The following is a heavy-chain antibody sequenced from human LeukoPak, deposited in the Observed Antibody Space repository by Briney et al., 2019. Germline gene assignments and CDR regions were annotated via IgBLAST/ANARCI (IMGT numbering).Heavy chain of an antibody. CDR3: ARVLNYYYYYYMDV. J-gene: IGHJ6*03. CDR2: ISSSSSYI. CDR1: GFTVSKSY. Sequence: GSLRLSCAASGFTVSKSYMTWVRQAPGKGLEWVSSISSSSSYIYYADSVKGRFTISRDNAKNSLYLQMNSLRAEDTAVYYCARVLNYYYYYYMDVWGKGTTVTVSS. V-gene: IGHV3-21*01.